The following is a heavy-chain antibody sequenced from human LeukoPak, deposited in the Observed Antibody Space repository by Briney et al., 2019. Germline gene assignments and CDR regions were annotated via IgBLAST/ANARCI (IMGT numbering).Heavy chain of an antibody. D-gene: IGHD6-19*01. CDR1: GFPFSSYA. Sequence: GGSLRLSCAPSGFPFSSYAMSWVRQAPGKGLEWVSALSGSGGTTYYADSVKGRFTISRDNSKNTLYLQVNSLRAEDTAVYYCANAISSGRDYYFDYWGQGTLVTVSS. CDR2: LSGSGGTT. V-gene: IGHV3-23*01. J-gene: IGHJ4*02. CDR3: ANAISSGRDYYFDY.